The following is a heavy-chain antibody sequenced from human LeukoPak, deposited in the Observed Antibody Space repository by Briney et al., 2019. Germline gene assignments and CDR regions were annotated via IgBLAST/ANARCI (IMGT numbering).Heavy chain of an antibody. CDR3: VKEAYSGSYYWFDP. CDR2: ISGGSGGA. D-gene: IGHD1-26*01. V-gene: IGHV3-23*01. J-gene: IGHJ5*02. CDR1: GFSFSSYA. Sequence: GGSLRLSCVTPGFSFSSYAMSWVRQAPGKGLEWVSAISGGSGGAFYADSVKGRFTISRDDSMNTLYLQMNSLRADDTALYYCVKEAYSGSYYWFDPWGQGTLVTVSS.